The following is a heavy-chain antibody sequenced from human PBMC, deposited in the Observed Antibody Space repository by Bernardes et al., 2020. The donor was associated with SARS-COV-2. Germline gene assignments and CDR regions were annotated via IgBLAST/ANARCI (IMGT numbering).Heavy chain of an antibody. V-gene: IGHV3-74*01. CDR2: MNTDGRTT. CDR1: GFSFRTSW. CDR3: AKIERAAYGDYAVGY. D-gene: IGHD4-17*01. Sequence: VGSLILSCVASGFSFRTSWMHWVRQAPGQGLAWISRMNTDGRTTDYADSVRGRFTISRDNAKNTLYLQMNSLRAEDTAVYYCAKIERAAYGDYAVGYWGQGTLVTVSS. J-gene: IGHJ4*02.